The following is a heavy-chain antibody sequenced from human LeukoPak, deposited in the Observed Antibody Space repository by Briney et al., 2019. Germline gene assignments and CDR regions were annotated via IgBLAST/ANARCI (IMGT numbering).Heavy chain of an antibody. CDR2: ISSSSSYI. D-gene: IGHD5-24*01. V-gene: IGHV3-21*01. Sequence: GGSLTLSCAASGFTFSSYSMNWVRQAPGKGLEWVSSISSSSSYIYYADSVKGRFTISRDNAKNSLYLQMNSLRAEDTAVYYCARDMRDGYNSPFDYWGQGTLVTVSS. J-gene: IGHJ4*02. CDR3: ARDMRDGYNSPFDY. CDR1: GFTFSSYS.